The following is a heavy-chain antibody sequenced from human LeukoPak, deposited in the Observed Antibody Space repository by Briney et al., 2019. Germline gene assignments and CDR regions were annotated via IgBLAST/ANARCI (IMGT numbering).Heavy chain of an antibody. V-gene: IGHV3-23*03. CDR1: GFVFGSYA. D-gene: IGHD5-12*01. CDR2: IRADSNT. Sequence: GGSLRLSCAASGFVFGSYAMSWVRQAPGKGLEWVSVIRADSNTNYADSVRGRFTISRDNSKKTVYLQMNSLRAEDTAIYYCAKDGVATGLTHFDSWGQGTLVTVSS. J-gene: IGHJ4*02. CDR3: AKDGVATGLTHFDS.